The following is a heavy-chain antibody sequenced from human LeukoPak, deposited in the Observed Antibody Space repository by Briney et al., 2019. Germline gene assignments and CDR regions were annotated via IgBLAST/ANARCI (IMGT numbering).Heavy chain of an antibody. V-gene: IGHV3-33*01. CDR2: IWYDGSNK. J-gene: IGHJ4*02. Sequence: PGGSLRLSCAASGFTFSNYGMHWVRQAPGKGLEWVAAIWYDGSNKYYGDSVKGRFTNSRDNSKNTLYLQMNSLRAEDTAVYYCAGNYGPYYFDYWGQGTLVTVSS. CDR3: AGNYGPYYFDY. CDR1: GFTFSNYG. D-gene: IGHD3-10*01.